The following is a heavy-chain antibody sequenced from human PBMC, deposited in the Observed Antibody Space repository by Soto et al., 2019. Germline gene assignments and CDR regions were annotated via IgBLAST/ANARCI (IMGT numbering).Heavy chain of an antibody. Sequence: PSETLSLTCTVSGGSISSSSYYWGWIRQPPGKGLEWIGTIFYSGSTFHSPSLKSRVTISVDTSKNQFSLRLRSVAAADTAVYYCARHFNSSPPRHAFDIWGQGTMVTVSS. CDR2: IFYSGST. CDR3: ARHFNSSPPRHAFDI. CDR1: GGSISSSSYY. D-gene: IGHD6-13*01. V-gene: IGHV4-39*01. J-gene: IGHJ3*02.